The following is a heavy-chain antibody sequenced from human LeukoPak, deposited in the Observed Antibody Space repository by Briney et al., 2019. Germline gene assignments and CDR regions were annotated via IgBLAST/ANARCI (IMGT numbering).Heavy chain of an antibody. Sequence: PSETLSLTCTVSGGSISPYFWSWIRQPAGKGLEWIGRITSAGDTVYNPSLRGRVTMSLDTSKNQFSLILNSVTASDTALYYCAREDLKLPDTWFDPWGQGTLVTVSS. CDR3: AREDLKLPDTWFDP. J-gene: IGHJ5*02. CDR1: GGSISPYF. V-gene: IGHV4-4*07. CDR2: ITSAGDT.